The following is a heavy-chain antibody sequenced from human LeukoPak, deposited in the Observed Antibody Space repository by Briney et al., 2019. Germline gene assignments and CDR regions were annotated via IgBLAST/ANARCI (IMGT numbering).Heavy chain of an antibody. CDR1: GFTFNNAW. CDR3: VRDQHYDFWSGYYGDFDY. D-gene: IGHD3-3*01. V-gene: IGHV3-15*05. CDR2: IKSKTDGGTT. J-gene: IGHJ4*02. Sequence: GGSLRLSCAASGFTFNNAWMNWVRQAPGKGLEWVGRIKSKTDGGTTDYAAPVKGRFAISRDNAKNTPYLQMNSLRAEDTAVYYCVRDQHYDFWSGYYGDFDYWGQGTLVTVSS.